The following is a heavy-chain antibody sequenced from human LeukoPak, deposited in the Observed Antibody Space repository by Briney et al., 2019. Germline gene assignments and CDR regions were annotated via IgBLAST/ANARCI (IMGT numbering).Heavy chain of an antibody. J-gene: IGHJ4*02. CDR3: ARGGRRGYCSGGSCYEGFDY. CDR2: INPNSGGT. Sequence: ASVKVSCKASGYTFTGYYMHWVRQAPGQGLEWMGWINPNSGGTNYAQKFQGWVTMTRDTSISTAYMELSRLRSDDTAVYYCARGGRRGYCSGGSCYEGFDYWGQGTLVTVSP. V-gene: IGHV1-2*04. D-gene: IGHD2-15*01. CDR1: GYTFTGYY.